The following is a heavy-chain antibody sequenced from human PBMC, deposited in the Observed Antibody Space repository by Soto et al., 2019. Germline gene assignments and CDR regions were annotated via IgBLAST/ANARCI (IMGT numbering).Heavy chain of an antibody. D-gene: IGHD3-16*02. J-gene: IGHJ4*02. V-gene: IGHV4-59*08. CDR2: IYYSGST. CDR1: GGSISSYY. Sequence: SETLSLTCTVSGGSISSYYWSWIRQPPGKGLEWIGYIYYSGSTNYNPSLKSRVTISVDTSKNQFSLKLSSVTAADTAVYYCARHVEDYDYIWGSYRPNYFDYWGQGTLVTVSS. CDR3: ARHVEDYDYIWGSYRPNYFDY.